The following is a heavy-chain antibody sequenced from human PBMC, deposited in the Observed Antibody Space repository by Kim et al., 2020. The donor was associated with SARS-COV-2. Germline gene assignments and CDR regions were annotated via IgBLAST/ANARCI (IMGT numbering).Heavy chain of an antibody. CDR1: GYTFTNYY. V-gene: IGHV1-2*05. CDR3: ARGSGYIYGYAFDI. D-gene: IGHD5-18*01. J-gene: IGHJ3*02. Sequence: ASVKVSCKASGYTFTNYYLNWVRLAPGQGLEWMGRINPISGDTNYAQKFQGRVTMTRDTSIDTAYMELSSLTSDDTVVYYCARGSGYIYGYAFDIWGQGTMVTVSS. CDR2: INPISGDT.